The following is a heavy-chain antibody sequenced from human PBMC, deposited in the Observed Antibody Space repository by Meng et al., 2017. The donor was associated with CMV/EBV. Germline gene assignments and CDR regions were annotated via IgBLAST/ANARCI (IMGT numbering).Heavy chain of an antibody. J-gene: IGHJ5*02. CDR1: GFSLSTSGVG. Sequence: INSKGAGPTLVKPTQAPTLTCTFFGFSLSTSGVGVGWIRQPPGKALEWLALIYWDDDKRYSPSLKSRLTITKDTSKNQVVLTMTNMDPVDTATYYCAHRGRIAAAGTDWFDPWGQGTLVTVSS. CDR2: IYWDDDK. V-gene: IGHV2-5*02. D-gene: IGHD6-13*01. CDR3: AHRGRIAAAGTDWFDP.